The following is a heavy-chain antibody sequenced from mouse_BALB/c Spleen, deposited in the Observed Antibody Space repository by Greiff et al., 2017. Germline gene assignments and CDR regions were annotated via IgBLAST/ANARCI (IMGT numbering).Heavy chain of an antibody. CDR1: GFTFSSFG. J-gene: IGHJ2*01. CDR3: ARDYYGSSSY. CDR2: ISSGSSTI. Sequence: DVHLVESGGGLVQPGGSRKLSCAASGFTFSSFGMHWVRQAPEKGLEWVAYISSGSSTIYYADTVKGRFTISRDNPKNTLFLQMTSLRSEDTAMYYCARDYYGSSSYWGQGTTLTVSS. V-gene: IGHV5-17*02. D-gene: IGHD1-1*01.